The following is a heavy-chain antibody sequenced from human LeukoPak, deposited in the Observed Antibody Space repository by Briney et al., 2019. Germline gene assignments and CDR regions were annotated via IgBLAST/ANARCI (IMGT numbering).Heavy chain of an antibody. V-gene: IGHV3-30-3*01. CDR2: ISYDGSNK. CDR1: GFTFSTYA. D-gene: IGHD2-15*01. Sequence: GGSLRLSCAASGFTFSTYAMHWVRQAPGKGLEWVAVISYDGSNKYYADSVKGRFTISRDNSKNTLYLQMNSLRAEDTAVYYCAREVERLPSVFDHWGQGTLVTVSS. CDR3: AREVERLPSVFDH. J-gene: IGHJ4*02.